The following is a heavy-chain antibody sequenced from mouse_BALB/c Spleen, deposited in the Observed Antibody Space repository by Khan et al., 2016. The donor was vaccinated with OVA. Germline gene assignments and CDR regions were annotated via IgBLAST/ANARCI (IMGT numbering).Heavy chain of an antibody. CDR3: ARYRYDGYAMDY. Sequence: QVQLKQSGAELVRPGASVKMSCKASGFTFTTYTMHWVKQRPGQGLEWIGCINPSNGYTNYNQKFKDKATLTADKSSTTAYMQLSSLTSEDSAVYYCARYRYDGYAMDYWGQGTSVTVSS. CDR2: INPSNGYT. J-gene: IGHJ4*01. V-gene: IGHV1-4*01. D-gene: IGHD2-14*01. CDR1: GFTFTTYT.